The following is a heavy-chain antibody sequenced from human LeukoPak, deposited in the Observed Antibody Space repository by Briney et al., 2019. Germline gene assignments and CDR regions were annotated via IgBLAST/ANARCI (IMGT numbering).Heavy chain of an antibody. CDR3: ARVQHLRWSRVHYYYYMDV. J-gene: IGHJ6*03. CDR2: ISDSSSTI. V-gene: IGHV3-48*04. CDR1: GFAFSDYD. Sequence: GGSLRLSCIGSGFAFSDYDMNWVRQAPGKGPEWLSYISDSSSTIYNADSVKGRFTISRDNAKNSLYLQMNSLRAEDTAVYYCARVQHLRWSRVHYYYYMDVWGKGTTVTISS. D-gene: IGHD2-21*01.